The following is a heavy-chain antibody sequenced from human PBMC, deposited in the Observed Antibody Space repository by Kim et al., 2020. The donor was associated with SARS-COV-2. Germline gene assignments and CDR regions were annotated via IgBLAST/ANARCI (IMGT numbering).Heavy chain of an antibody. CDR3: AKGRRDGYNFAYFDY. Sequence: GGSLRLSCAASGFTFSSNAMNWVRQAPGKGLEWVSSISGSGVSTYYADSVKGRFTISRDNSKNTLYLQMNSLRAEDTAIYYCAKGRRDGYNFAYFDYWGQGTLVTVSS. J-gene: IGHJ4*02. CDR1: GFTFSSNA. V-gene: IGHV3-23*01. D-gene: IGHD2-21*01. CDR2: ISGSGVST.